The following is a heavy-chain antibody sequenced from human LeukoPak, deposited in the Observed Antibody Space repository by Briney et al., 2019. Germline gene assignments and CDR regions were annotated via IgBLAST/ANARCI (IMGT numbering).Heavy chain of an antibody. D-gene: IGHD1/OR15-1a*01. V-gene: IGHV1-8*01. Sequence: ASVKVSCKASGYTFTSYDINWVRQATGQGLEWMGWMNPNSGNTGYAQKFQGRVTMTRNTPISTAYMELSSLRSEDTAVYYCAIRLTGTNWFDPWGQGTLVTVSS. CDR2: MNPNSGNT. CDR1: GYTFTSYD. J-gene: IGHJ5*02. CDR3: AIRLTGTNWFDP.